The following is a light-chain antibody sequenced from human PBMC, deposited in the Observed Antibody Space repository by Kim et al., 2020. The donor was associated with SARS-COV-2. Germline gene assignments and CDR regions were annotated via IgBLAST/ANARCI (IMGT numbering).Light chain of an antibody. CDR3: QHRSNWPLT. CDR2: DTS. V-gene: IGKV3-11*01. J-gene: IGKJ3*01. Sequence: EVLLTQSPATLSLSPGERATLSCRASQSVSSYLAWYQQKPGQAPRLLIYDTSNRATGIPVRFSGSESGTDFTLTISSLEPEDFAVYYCQHRSNWPLTFGPGTKVDIK. CDR1: QSVSSY.